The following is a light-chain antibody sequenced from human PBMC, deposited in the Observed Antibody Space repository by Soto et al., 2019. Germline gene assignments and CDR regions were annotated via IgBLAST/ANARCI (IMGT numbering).Light chain of an antibody. CDR1: SSNIGGNS. J-gene: IGLJ1*01. V-gene: IGLV1-51*01. Sequence: QSALTQPPSVSAAPGHKVTISCSGSSSNIGGNSVSWYQQLPGTAPKLLIYDDNKRPSGIPDRFSGSKSGTSATLGITGFQTGDEADYYCGSWDSSLSAYVFGTGTKVTVL. CDR2: DDN. CDR3: GSWDSSLSAYV.